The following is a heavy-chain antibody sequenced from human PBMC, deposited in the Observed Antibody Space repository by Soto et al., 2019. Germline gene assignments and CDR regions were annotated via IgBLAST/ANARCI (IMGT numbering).Heavy chain of an antibody. CDR2: IKQDGSER. Sequence: GGSLRLSCAVSGFSFGTYWMNWVRQAPGKGLEWLASIKQDGSERYYLDSVKGRFTISRDNAKDSLSLQMNSLRGEDTAFYYCARDVGPITIFGEALSGYFDFWGQGTLVTVSS. CDR3: ARDVGPITIFGEALSGYFDF. CDR1: GFSFGTYW. V-gene: IGHV3-7*03. D-gene: IGHD3-3*01. J-gene: IGHJ4*02.